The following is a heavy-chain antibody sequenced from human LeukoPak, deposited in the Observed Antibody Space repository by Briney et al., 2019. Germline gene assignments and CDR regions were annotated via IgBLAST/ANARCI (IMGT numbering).Heavy chain of an antibody. V-gene: IGHV4-39*07. Sequence: SETLSLTCTVSGGSISSSSYHWGWIRQPPGKGLEWIGSIYYSGSTYYNPPLKSRVTISVDTSKNQFSLKLSSVTAADTAVYYCARGGFYAEAFDIWGQGTMVTVSS. CDR3: ARGGFYAEAFDI. D-gene: IGHD2/OR15-2a*01. CDR2: IYYSGST. CDR1: GGSISSSSYH. J-gene: IGHJ3*02.